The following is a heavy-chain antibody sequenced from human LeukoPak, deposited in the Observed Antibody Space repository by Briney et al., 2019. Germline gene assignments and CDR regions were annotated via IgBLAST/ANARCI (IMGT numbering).Heavy chain of an antibody. CDR2: IKQDGSEK. D-gene: IGHD4-17*01. CDR3: ARGLRGDYYPFDY. Sequence: QSGGSLRLSCAASGFTFSSYWMSWVRQAPGKGLEGVANIKQDGSEKYYVDSVKGRFTISRDNAKNSLYLQMNSLRAEDTAVYYCARGLRGDYYPFDYWGQGTLVTVSS. V-gene: IGHV3-7*01. CDR1: GFTFSSYW. J-gene: IGHJ4*02.